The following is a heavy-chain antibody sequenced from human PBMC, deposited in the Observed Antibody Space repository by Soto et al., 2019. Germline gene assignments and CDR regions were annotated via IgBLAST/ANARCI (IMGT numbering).Heavy chain of an antibody. Sequence: SETLSLTCSFSVGSVSYNSYYCGGIRQPPGKGLEWVGGIFYTGTTYYNPSLKDRLSISVDTSKNSFSLNLTSVTAADTAVYFCARLVVVDPVANVWGQGAPFSVSS. CDR2: IFYTGTT. V-gene: IGHV4-39*01. D-gene: IGHD2-15*01. J-gene: IGHJ6*01. CDR1: VGSVSYNSYY. CDR3: ARLVVVDPVANV.